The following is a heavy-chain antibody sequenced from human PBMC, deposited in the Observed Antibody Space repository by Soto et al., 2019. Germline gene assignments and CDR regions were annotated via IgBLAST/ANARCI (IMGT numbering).Heavy chain of an antibody. CDR1: GFTFSSYG. CDR2: ISYDGSNK. D-gene: IGHD6-19*01. J-gene: IGHJ6*02. CDR3: AKVRYSSGWPYYYYYGMDV. V-gene: IGHV3-30*18. Sequence: PGGSLRLSCAASGFTFSSYGMHWVRQAPGKGLEWVAVISYDGSNKYYADSVKGRFTISRDNSKNTLYLQMNSLRAEDTAVYYCAKVRYSSGWPYYYYYGMDVWGQGTTVTVSS.